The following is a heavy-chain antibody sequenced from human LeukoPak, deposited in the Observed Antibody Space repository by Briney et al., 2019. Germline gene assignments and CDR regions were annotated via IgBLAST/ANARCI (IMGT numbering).Heavy chain of an antibody. CDR3: AKLDGLGYCSGGSCYGGYYGMDV. D-gene: IGHD2-15*01. CDR1: GFTFSSYG. CDR2: ISYDGSNK. Sequence: PGRSLRLSCAASGFTFSSYGMHWVRQAPGKGLEWVAVISYDGSNKYYAASVKGRFTISRDNSKNTLYLQMNSLRAKDTAVYYCAKLDGLGYCSGGSCYGGYYGMDVWGQGTTVTVSS. J-gene: IGHJ6*02. V-gene: IGHV3-30*18.